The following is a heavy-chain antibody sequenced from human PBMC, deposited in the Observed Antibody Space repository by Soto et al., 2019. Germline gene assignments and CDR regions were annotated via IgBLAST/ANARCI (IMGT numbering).Heavy chain of an antibody. Sequence: ASVKVSCKASGYAFTDQYIHWVRQAPGHGLQWMGWLNPDSGATHYAQNFQGRVTMTRDTSVSTAFMELARLKSGDTAVYYCARISKGHDFWSGYPPKSLGMDVWGQGTTVTVSS. CDR2: LNPDSGAT. CDR3: ARISKGHDFWSGYPPKSLGMDV. J-gene: IGHJ6*02. V-gene: IGHV1-2*02. D-gene: IGHD3-3*01. CDR1: GYAFTDQY.